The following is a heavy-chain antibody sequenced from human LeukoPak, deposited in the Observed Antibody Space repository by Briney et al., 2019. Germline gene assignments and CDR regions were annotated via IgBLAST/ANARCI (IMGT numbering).Heavy chain of an antibody. D-gene: IGHD3-10*01. J-gene: IGHJ3*02. V-gene: IGHV1-2*02. CDR2: INPNSGGT. CDR3: ARDPHLWFGELPYYAFDI. Sequence: ASVKVSCKASGYTFTGYYMHWVRQAPGQGLEWMGWINPNSGGTNYAQKFQGRVTMTRDASISTAYMELSRLRSDDTAVYYCARDPHLWFGELPYYAFDIWGQGTMVTVSS. CDR1: GYTFTGYY.